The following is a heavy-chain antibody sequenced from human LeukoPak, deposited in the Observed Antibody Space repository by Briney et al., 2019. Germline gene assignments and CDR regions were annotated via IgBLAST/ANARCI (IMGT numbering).Heavy chain of an antibody. CDR1: GYTFTGYY. CDR2: INPNSGGT. Sequence: ASVKVSCKASGYTFTGYYMHWVRQAPGQGLEWMGWINPNSGGTNYAQKFQGRVTMTRYTSISTAYMELSRLRSDDTAVYYCARAGSVLRFLEWLSGLDYWGQGTLVTVSS. V-gene: IGHV1-2*02. J-gene: IGHJ4*02. CDR3: ARAGSVLRFLEWLSGLDY. D-gene: IGHD3-3*01.